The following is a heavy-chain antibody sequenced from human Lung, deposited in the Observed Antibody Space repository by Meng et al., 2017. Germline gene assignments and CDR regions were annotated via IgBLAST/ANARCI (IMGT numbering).Heavy chain of an antibody. D-gene: IGHD4-23*01. J-gene: IGHJ4*02. Sequence: SETLSLTCTVSGGSISSYYWSWIRQPAGKGLEWIGRIYTSGNTNYNPSLKSRVTMSVDTSKNQFSLKLSSVTAADTAVYYCARETIGNLRTYYFDYWGQGTLVTVSS. V-gene: IGHV4-4*07. CDR3: ARETIGNLRTYYFDY. CDR2: IYTSGNT. CDR1: GGSISSYY.